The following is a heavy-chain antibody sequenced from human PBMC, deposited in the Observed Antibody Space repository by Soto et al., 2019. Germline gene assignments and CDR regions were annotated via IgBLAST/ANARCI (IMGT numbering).Heavy chain of an antibody. D-gene: IGHD2-2*01. CDR1: GFTFRSYA. V-gene: IGHV3-30-3*01. J-gene: IGHJ4*02. Sequence: WGSLRLSCSASGFTFRSYAMHWVRQSPGKGLEWVAVISYDGSNKYYADSVKGRFTISRDNSKNTLYLQMNSLRAEDTAVYYFARGPSSLTRFDYWGQGTLVTVSS. CDR3: ARGPSSLTRFDY. CDR2: ISYDGSNK.